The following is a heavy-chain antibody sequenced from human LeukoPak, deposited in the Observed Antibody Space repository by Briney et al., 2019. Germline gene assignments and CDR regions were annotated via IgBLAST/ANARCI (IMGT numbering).Heavy chain of an antibody. CDR3: AKGYWYFDL. CDR1: GYSFTDYW. V-gene: IGHV5-51*01. CDR2: IYPSDSDT. Sequence: GESLKISCNGSGYSFTDYWIGWVRQMPGKGLEWMGIIYPSDSDTKYSPSFQGQVTISVDKSISTAYLQWSSLKTSDSAMYYCAKGYWYFDLWGRGTLLTVSS. J-gene: IGHJ2*01.